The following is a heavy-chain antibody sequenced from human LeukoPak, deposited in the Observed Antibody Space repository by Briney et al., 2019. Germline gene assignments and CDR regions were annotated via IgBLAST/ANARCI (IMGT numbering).Heavy chain of an antibody. V-gene: IGHV1-18*01. Sequence: ASVKVSCKASGYTFTTYGISWVRQAPGQGLEWMGWISTYNGNTNYAQNLQGRVTMTTDTSTNTAYMELRSLRSDDTAVYYCARPRAAAKTYYFDYWGQGTLVIVSS. CDR1: GYTFTTYG. CDR3: ARPRAAAKTYYFDY. CDR2: ISTYNGNT. D-gene: IGHD6-13*01. J-gene: IGHJ4*02.